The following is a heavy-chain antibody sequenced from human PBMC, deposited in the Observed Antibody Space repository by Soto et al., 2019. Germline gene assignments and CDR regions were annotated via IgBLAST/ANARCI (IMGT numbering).Heavy chain of an antibody. J-gene: IGHJ5*02. CDR3: ARGGGIAARPVSWFDP. D-gene: IGHD6-6*01. Sequence: QVQLVQSGAEVKKPGSSVKVSCKASGGTFSSYAISWVRQAPGQGLEWMGGTIPIFGTANYAQKFQGRVTITADESTSTAYMELSSLRSEDTAVYYCARGGGIAARPVSWFDPWGQGTLVTVSS. CDR2: TIPIFGTA. CDR1: GGTFSSYA. V-gene: IGHV1-69*01.